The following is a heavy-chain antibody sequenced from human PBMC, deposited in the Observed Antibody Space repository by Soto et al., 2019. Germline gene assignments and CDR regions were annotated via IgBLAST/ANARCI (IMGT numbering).Heavy chain of an antibody. J-gene: IGHJ3*01. D-gene: IGHD3-9*01. CDR3: ASLNFDILTGYYAFDL. CDR2: IYYSGST. CDR1: GDSVSSGSYY. V-gene: IGHV4-61*01. Sequence: SETLSLTCTVSGDSVSSGSYYWSWIRQPPGKGLEWIGYIYYSGSTNYNPSLKSRVTISVDTSKNQFSLKLSSVTAADTAIYYCASLNFDILTGYYAFDLWGQGTMVTVSS.